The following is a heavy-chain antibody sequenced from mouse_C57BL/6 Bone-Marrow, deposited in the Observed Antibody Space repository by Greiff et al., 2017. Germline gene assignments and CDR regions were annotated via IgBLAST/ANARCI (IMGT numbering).Heavy chain of an antibody. Sequence: EVHLVESGGDLVKPGGSLKLSCAASGFTFSSYGMSLVRQTPDTRLEWVATISSGGSYSYSPDSVKGRFTTSRDNAKNTLYLQLSSLKSEDTAMYYCARPYGIYWYFDVWGTGTTVTVSS. J-gene: IGHJ1*03. CDR2: ISSGGSYS. CDR1: GFTFSSYG. D-gene: IGHD2-1*01. V-gene: IGHV5-6*01. CDR3: ARPYGIYWYFDV.